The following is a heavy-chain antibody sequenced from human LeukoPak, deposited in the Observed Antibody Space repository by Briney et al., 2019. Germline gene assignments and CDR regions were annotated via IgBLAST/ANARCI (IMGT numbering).Heavy chain of an antibody. V-gene: IGHV4-39*01. CDR2: IYYSGST. Sequence: SQTLSLTCTVSGGSIGNSYFWGWIRQPRGKGLEWIGSIYYSGSTDYNPSLKSRVTISVDTSKNQFSLKLSSVTAADTAVYYCARHDIGGRAGVLLWGQGTLVTVSS. CDR1: GGSIGNSYF. CDR3: ARHDIGGRAGVLL. J-gene: IGHJ4*02. D-gene: IGHD3-10*01.